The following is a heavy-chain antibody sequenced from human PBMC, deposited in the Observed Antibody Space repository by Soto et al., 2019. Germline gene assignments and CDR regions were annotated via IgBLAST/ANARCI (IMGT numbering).Heavy chain of an antibody. CDR3: AGDSEGTSSLTHY. Sequence: QVQLVQSGADVKKPGASVKVSCKASGYTFSKFFIHWVRQAPGQGLEWLGFVHPGSGSANYAQKFQGRVSMNRDTAMSTFYLELSRLRSEDTAMYYCAGDSEGTSSLTHYWGQGTLVTVSS. V-gene: IGHV1-46*01. D-gene: IGHD6-6*01. CDR2: VHPGSGSA. CDR1: GYTFSKFF. J-gene: IGHJ4*02.